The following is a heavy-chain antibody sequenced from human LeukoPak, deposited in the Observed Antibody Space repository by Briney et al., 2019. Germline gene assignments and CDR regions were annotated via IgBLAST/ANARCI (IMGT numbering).Heavy chain of an antibody. Sequence: SETLSLTCTVSGGSISSGGYYWSWIRQPPGKGLEWIGYIYHSGSTNYNPSLKSRVTISVDTSKNHFSLRLSSVTAADTAVYYCARDRWGSSYFDYWGQGTLVTVSS. CDR2: IYHSGST. CDR1: GGSISSGGYY. J-gene: IGHJ4*02. D-gene: IGHD3-16*01. V-gene: IGHV4-61*03. CDR3: ARDRWGSSYFDY.